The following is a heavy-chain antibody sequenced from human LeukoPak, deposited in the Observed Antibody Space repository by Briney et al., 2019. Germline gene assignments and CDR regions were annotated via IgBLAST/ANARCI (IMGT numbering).Heavy chain of an antibody. J-gene: IGHJ4*02. D-gene: IGHD3-22*01. CDR1: GFTFSSYA. CDR2: ISYDGSNK. CDR3: ARDVIGLDY. V-gene: IGHV3-30*04. Sequence: GGSLRLSCAASGFTFSSYAMHWVRQAPGKGLEWVAVISYDGSNKYYADSVKGRFTISRDNSKNTLYLQMNSLRAEDTAVYYCARDVIGLDYWGQGTLVTVSS.